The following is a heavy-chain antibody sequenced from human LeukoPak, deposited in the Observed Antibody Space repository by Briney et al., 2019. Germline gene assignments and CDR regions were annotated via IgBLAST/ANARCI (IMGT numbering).Heavy chain of an antibody. V-gene: IGHV4-39*01. CDR2: IYYSGST. D-gene: IGHD1-26*01. CDR3: ARPAYRGSYYDAFDI. CDR1: GGSISSSSYY. Sequence: SETLSLTCTVSGGSISSSSYYWGWIRQPPGRGLEWIGSIYYSGSTYYNPSLKSRVTISVDTSKNKFSLKLNSVTAADTAVYYCARPAYRGSYYDAFDIWGQGTMVTVSS. J-gene: IGHJ3*02.